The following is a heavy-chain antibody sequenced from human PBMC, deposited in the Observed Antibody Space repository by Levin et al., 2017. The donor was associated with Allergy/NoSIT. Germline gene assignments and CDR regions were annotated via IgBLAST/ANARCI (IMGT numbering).Heavy chain of an antibody. CDR1: GYNFTNYW. Sequence: GESLKISCHGFGYNFTNYWIGWVRQMPGKGLEWMGIIYPGDSDARYSPSFQGQVTISADKSISTAYLQWSSLKASDTAMYYCARRRATVTTDFDSWGQGTLVTVSS. V-gene: IGHV5-51*01. J-gene: IGHJ4*02. D-gene: IGHD4-17*01. CDR3: ARRRATVTTDFDS. CDR2: IYPGDSDA.